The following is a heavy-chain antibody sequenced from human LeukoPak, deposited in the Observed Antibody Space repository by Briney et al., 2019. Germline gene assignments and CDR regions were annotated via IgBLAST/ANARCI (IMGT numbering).Heavy chain of an antibody. CDR1: GGTFSSCA. CDR2: IIPIFGTA. D-gene: IGHD7-27*01. V-gene: IGHV1-69*13. Sequence: EASVKVSCKASGGTFSSCAISWVRQAPGQGLEWMGGIIPIFGTANYAQKFQGRVTITADESTSTAYMELSSLRSEDTAVYYCARGLPGRDAFDIWGQGTMVTVSS. CDR3: ARGLPGRDAFDI. J-gene: IGHJ3*02.